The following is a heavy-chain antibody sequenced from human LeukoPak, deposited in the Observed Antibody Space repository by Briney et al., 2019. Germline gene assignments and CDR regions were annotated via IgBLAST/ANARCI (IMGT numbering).Heavy chain of an antibody. J-gene: IGHJ4*02. CDR3: ARGTEVHGQYYFDY. Sequence: GGSLRLSCAASGFTFSSYAMHWVRQAPGKGLGWVAVISYDGSNKYYADSVKGRFTISRDNSKNTLYLQMNSLRAEDTAVYYCARGTEVHGQYYFDYWGQGTLVTVSS. D-gene: IGHD4-23*01. CDR2: ISYDGSNK. V-gene: IGHV3-30*04. CDR1: GFTFSSYA.